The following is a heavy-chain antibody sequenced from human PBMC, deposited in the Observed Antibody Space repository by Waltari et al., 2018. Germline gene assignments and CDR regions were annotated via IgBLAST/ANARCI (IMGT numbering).Heavy chain of an antibody. CDR3: ARGSGCYSDISFDP. D-gene: IGHD1-26*01. J-gene: IGHJ5*02. V-gene: IGHV4-31*03. Sequence: QVQLQESGPGLVKPSQTLSLTCTVSGGSISSGGYYWSWIRQHPGKGREWIGCIYYVWSTYYTPSLESRVTVSGDTSKNQFALKLSSVTAPDTAVYYCARGSGCYSDISFDPWGQGTLVTVSS. CDR1: GGSISSGGYY. CDR2: IYYVWST.